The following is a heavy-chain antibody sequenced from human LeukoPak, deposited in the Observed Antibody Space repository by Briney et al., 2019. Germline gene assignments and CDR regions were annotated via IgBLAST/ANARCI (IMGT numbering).Heavy chain of an antibody. CDR1: GGSISSSSYY. D-gene: IGHD1-1*01. CDR2: IYYTGNT. CDR3: ARDRLQLQS. V-gene: IGHV4-61*01. J-gene: IGHJ5*02. Sequence: PSETLSLTCTVSGGSISSSSYYWNWIRQPPGKGLEWIGYIYYTGNTNYNPSLKSRVTISVDTSKNQFSLKLSSVTAADTAVYYCARDRLQLQSWGQGTLVTGSS.